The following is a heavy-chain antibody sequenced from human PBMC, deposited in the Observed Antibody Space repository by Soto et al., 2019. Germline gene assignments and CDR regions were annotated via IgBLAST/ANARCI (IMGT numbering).Heavy chain of an antibody. V-gene: IGHV3-33*01. Sequence: QVQLVESRGGVVQPGRSLRLSCAASEFTFSSYGMHWVRQAPGKGLEWVAVIWYDGSNKYYADSVKGRFTISRDNSKNTLYLQMNSLRAEDTAVYYCARDQGSKYYGMDVWGQGTTVTVSS. CDR3: ARDQGSKYYGMDV. J-gene: IGHJ6*02. CDR1: EFTFSSYG. CDR2: IWYDGSNK.